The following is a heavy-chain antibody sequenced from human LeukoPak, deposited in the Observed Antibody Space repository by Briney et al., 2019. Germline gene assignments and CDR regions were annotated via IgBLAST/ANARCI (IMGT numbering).Heavy chain of an antibody. CDR2: ISTSGSTI. CDR1: GFTFSDYY. J-gene: IGHJ5*02. CDR3: ARGYYDILTGYPTPNWFDP. D-gene: IGHD3-9*01. Sequence: GGSLRLSCAASGFTFSDYYMSWIRQAPGKGLEWISYISTSGSTIYYADSVKGRFTISRDNAKNSLYLQMNSLRAEDTAVYYCARGYYDILTGYPTPNWFDPWGQGTLVTVSS. V-gene: IGHV3-11*01.